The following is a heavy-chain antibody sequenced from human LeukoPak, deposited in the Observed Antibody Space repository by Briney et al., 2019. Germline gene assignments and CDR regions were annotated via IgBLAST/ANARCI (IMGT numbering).Heavy chain of an antibody. J-gene: IGHJ4*02. CDR3: ARRGGGYCSSTSCYGRREFDY. Sequence: SETLSLTCTVSGYSISSGYYWGWIRQPPGKGREWIGSIYHSGSTYYNPSLKSRVTISVDTSKNQFSLKLSSVTAADTAVYYCARRGGGYCSSTSCYGRREFDYWGQGTLVTVSS. CDR1: GYSISSGYY. V-gene: IGHV4-38-2*02. CDR2: IYHSGST. D-gene: IGHD2-2*01.